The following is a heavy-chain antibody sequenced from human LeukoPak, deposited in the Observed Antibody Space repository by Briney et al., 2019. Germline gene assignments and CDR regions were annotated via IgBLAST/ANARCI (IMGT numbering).Heavy chain of an antibody. CDR1: GGTISTSSYY. D-gene: IGHD1-26*01. Sequence: SETLSLTCTVSGGTISTSSYYFAWIRQPPGKGPEWIGSVYYSGSTYYHPSLKSRVTISIDTSKNQFSLNLNSVTAADTAVYYCARAPSGVSFDYWGQGTLVTVSS. J-gene: IGHJ4*02. CDR3: ARAPSGVSFDY. CDR2: VYYSGST. V-gene: IGHV4-39*07.